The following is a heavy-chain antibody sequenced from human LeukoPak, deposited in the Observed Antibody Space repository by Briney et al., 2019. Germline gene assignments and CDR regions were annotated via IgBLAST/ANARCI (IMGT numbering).Heavy chain of an antibody. D-gene: IGHD3-22*01. CDR2: VSKDGGNK. CDR1: GFTFSRYA. J-gene: IGHJ3*02. V-gene: IGHV3-30-3*01. CDR3: TRDNYYDSSDKPLTAFDI. Sequence: PGRSLRLSCAASGFTFSRYAMHWVRQAPGKGLELVALVSKDGGNKYYADSVKGRFSISRGNSKNTLYLQMNSLRTEDTAVYYCTRDNYYDSSDKPLTAFDIWGQGTMVTVSS.